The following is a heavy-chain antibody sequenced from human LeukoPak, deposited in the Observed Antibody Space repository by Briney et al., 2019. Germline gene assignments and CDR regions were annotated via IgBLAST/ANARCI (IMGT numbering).Heavy chain of an antibody. CDR2: INPSGGST. Sequence: GASVTVSCKASGYTFTSYYMHWVRQAPGQGLEWMGIINPSGGSTSYAQKFQGRVTMTRDTSTSTVYTELSSLRSEDTAVYYCAGSSGWYEKSFDYWGQGTLVTVSS. CDR3: AGSSGWYEKSFDY. V-gene: IGHV1-46*01. CDR1: GYTFTSYY. D-gene: IGHD6-19*01. J-gene: IGHJ4*02.